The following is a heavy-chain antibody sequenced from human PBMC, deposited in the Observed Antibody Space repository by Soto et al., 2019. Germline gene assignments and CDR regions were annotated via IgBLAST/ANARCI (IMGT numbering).Heavy chain of an antibody. CDR1: GFSLSTSGVG. V-gene: IGHV2-5*02. Sequence: QITLKESGPTLVKPTQTLTLTCTFSGFSLSTSGVGVAWIRQPPGEALEWLALIYWDADKRYRPSLESRLTIXXXTXXNQVVLTMTNMASVDTATYYCAYLPCSGGSCYWFSFSGMDVWGQGTTVTVSS. CDR3: AYLPCSGGSCYWFSFSGMDV. CDR2: IYWDADK. J-gene: IGHJ6*02. D-gene: IGHD2-15*01.